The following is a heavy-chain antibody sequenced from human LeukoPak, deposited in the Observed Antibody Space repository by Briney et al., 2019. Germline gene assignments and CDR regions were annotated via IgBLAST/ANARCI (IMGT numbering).Heavy chain of an antibody. CDR3: AINSVATSEEY. CDR2: ISYDGSNK. J-gene: IGHJ4*02. V-gene: IGHV3-30*04. CDR1: GFTFSSYA. Sequence: GGSLRLSCAASGFTFSSYAMHWVGQAPGKGLEWVAVISYDGSNKYYADSVNGRFTISRDNSKNTLYLQMNSLRAEDTAVYYCAINSVATSEEYWGQGTLVTVSS. D-gene: IGHD5-12*01.